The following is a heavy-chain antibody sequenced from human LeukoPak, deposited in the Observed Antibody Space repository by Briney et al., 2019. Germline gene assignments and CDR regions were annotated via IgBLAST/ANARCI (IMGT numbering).Heavy chain of an antibody. D-gene: IGHD6-6*01. CDR2: IYYSGST. CDR3: ARAQRGIAARPVYYYYYMDV. V-gene: IGHV4-39*07. J-gene: IGHJ6*03. CDR1: GGSISSSSYY. Sequence: SETLSLTCTVSGGSISSSSYYWGWIRQPPGKGLEWIGSIYYSGSTYYNPSLKSRVTISVDTSKNQFSLKLSSVTAADTAVYYCARAQRGIAARPVYYYYYMDVWGKGTTVTVSS.